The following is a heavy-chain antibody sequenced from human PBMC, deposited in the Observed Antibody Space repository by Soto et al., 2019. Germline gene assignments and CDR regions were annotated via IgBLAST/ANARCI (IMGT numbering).Heavy chain of an antibody. CDR1: GFTFSSHS. CDR2: ISGSGGTT. CDR3: AKKRGLTTLPRDFDY. V-gene: IGHV3-23*01. D-gene: IGHD4-4*01. Sequence: GGSLRLSCAASGFTFSSHSMIWVRQAPGKGLEWVSAISGSGGTTFYADSVKGRFTISRDNSKNTLYMQMNSLRAEDTAVYYCAKKRGLTTLPRDFDYWGQGTLVTVSS. J-gene: IGHJ4*02.